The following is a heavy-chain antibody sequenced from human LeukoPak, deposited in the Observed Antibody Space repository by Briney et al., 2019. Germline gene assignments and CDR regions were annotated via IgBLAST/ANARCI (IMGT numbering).Heavy chain of an antibody. CDR3: ARQGLKGAKEWLQFGYLDY. Sequence: SETLSLTCTVSGGSISSYYWSWIRQPPGKGLEWIGYIYYSGSTNYNPSLKSRVTISVDTSKNQFSLKLSSVTAADTAVYYCARQGLKGAKEWLQFGYLDYWGQGTLVTVSS. CDR1: GGSISSYY. D-gene: IGHD5-24*01. CDR2: IYYSGST. J-gene: IGHJ4*02. V-gene: IGHV4-59*08.